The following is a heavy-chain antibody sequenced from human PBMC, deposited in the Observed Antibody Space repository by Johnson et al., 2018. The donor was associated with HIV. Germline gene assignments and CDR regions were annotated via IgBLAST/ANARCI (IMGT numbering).Heavy chain of an antibody. CDR3: ASEAEHHVGANRVSSFDI. J-gene: IGHJ3*02. CDR1: GLSFSNFG. D-gene: IGHD1-26*01. Sequence: QVQLVESGGGVVQPGKSLTLSCVASGLSFSNFGIHCVRQAPGKGPEWVAVISFDGNLKKYADSVKGRFTISRDNSKNTLYLQMNTLRAEDTALYYCASEAEHHVGANRVSSFDIWGQGTMVTVSA. V-gene: IGHV3-33*08. CDR2: ISFDGNLK.